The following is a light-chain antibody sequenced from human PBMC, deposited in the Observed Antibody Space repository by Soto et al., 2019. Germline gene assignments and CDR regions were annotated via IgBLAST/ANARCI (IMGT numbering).Light chain of an antibody. V-gene: IGKV3-20*01. CDR1: QSVGSGY. Sequence: EIVLTQSPATLSLSPGERATLSCRASQSVGSGYLAWYRQKPGQAPRILIYAASSRATGVPDRFSGSGSGTDFSLTISRLEPEDFAVYYCQQYDTSPRTFGQGTKVDI. CDR2: AAS. J-gene: IGKJ1*01. CDR3: QQYDTSPRT.